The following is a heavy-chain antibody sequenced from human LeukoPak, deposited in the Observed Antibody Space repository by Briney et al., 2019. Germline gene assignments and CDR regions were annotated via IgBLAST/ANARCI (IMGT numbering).Heavy chain of an antibody. CDR2: IKQDGSEK. V-gene: IGHV3-7*01. J-gene: IGHJ2*01. Sequence: GGSLRLSCAASGFTFSSYWMSWVRQAPGKGLEWVANIKQDGSEKYYVDSVKGRFTISRDNAKNSLYLQMNSLRAEDTAVYYCARSMVRGSHTGPYWYFDLWGRGTLVTVSS. D-gene: IGHD3-10*01. CDR1: GFTFSSYW. CDR3: ARSMVRGSHTGPYWYFDL.